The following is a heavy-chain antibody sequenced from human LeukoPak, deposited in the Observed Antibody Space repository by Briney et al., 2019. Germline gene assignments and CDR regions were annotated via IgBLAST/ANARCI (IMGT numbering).Heavy chain of an antibody. CDR2: ISSSSSYI. CDR3: ARGGSPSDY. V-gene: IGHV3-21*01. Sequence: PWGSLRLSCAASGFTFSSYSMNWVRQAPGKGLEWVSSISSSSSYIYYADSVKGRFTTSRDNAKNSLYLQMNSLRAEDTAVYYCARGGSPSDYWGQGTLVSVSS. CDR1: GFTFSSYS. D-gene: IGHD3-16*01. J-gene: IGHJ4*02.